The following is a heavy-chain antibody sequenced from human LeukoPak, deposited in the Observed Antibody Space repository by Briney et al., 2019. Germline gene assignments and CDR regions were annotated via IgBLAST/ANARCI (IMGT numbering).Heavy chain of an antibody. CDR2: INPNSGGT. CDR3: AILIAVAAHMDV. V-gene: IGHV1-2*02. D-gene: IGHD6-19*01. Sequence: ASVKVSCKASGYTFTSYYMHWVRQAPGQGLEWMGWINPNSGGTNYAQKFQGRVTMTRDTSISTAYMELSRLRSDDTAVYYCAILIAVAAHMDVWGKGTTVTISS. J-gene: IGHJ6*03. CDR1: GYTFTSYY.